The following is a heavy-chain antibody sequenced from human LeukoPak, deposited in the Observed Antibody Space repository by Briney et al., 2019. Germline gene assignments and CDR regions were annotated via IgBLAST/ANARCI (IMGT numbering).Heavy chain of an antibody. J-gene: IGHJ5*02. CDR2: ISNGNT. V-gene: IGHV4-59*01. Sequence: PSETLSLTCSVAGGSISTYYWNWIRQPPGKGLEWIGHISNGNTDYNPSLKSRVTISVDTSKNQFSLRLTSVTAADTAVYYCARDKAHSYGRYFDPWGQGALVIVSS. CDR3: ARDKAHSYGRYFDP. CDR1: GGSISTYY. D-gene: IGHD5-18*01.